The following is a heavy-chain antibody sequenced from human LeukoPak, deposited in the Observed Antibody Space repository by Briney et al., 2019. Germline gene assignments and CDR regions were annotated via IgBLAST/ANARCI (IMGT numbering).Heavy chain of an antibody. Sequence: ASVKVSCKVSGYTLNELSMHRVRQAPGKPLEWLGGFDPEVGETIYAQKFQGRVTITADKSTSTVYMELSSLRSEDTAVYYCARDGLDIVVVPAARAEWWWFDPWGQGTVVTVSS. CDR2: FDPEVGET. CDR3: ARDGLDIVVVPAARAEWWWFDP. D-gene: IGHD2-2*03. J-gene: IGHJ5*02. V-gene: IGHV1-24*01. CDR1: GYTLNELS.